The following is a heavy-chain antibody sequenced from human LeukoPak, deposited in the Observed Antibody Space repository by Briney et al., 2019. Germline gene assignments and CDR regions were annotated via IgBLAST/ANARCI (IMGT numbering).Heavy chain of an antibody. D-gene: IGHD2-2*01. CDR2: ISGSGGST. J-gene: IGHJ4*02. CDR3: AKDGDIVVVPAAMYVY. V-gene: IGHV3-23*01. CDR1: GFTFSSYA. Sequence: GGSLRLSRAASGFTFSSYAMSWVRQAPGKGLEWVSAISGSGGSTYYADSVKGRFTISRDNSKNTLYLQMNSLRAEDTAVYYCAKDGDIVVVPAAMYVYWGQGTLVTVSS.